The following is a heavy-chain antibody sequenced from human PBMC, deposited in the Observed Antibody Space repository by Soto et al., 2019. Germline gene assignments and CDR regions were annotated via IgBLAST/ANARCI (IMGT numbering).Heavy chain of an antibody. Sequence: QDQMVQSGTEVKKPGSSLRVSCKASGGTFSGYGISWVRQAPGQGLEWMGGIIPIFGTTNYAQKFRDRVTISADEARSTVYMDLSSLRTEDTAVYYFARGRAKAHFYYGMDVWGQGTAVTFSS. CDR3: ARGRAKAHFYYGMDV. V-gene: IGHV1-69*01. CDR1: GGTFSGYG. J-gene: IGHJ6*02. CDR2: IIPIFGTT.